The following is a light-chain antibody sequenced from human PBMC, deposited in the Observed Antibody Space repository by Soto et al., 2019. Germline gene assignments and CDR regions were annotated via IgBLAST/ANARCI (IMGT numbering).Light chain of an antibody. CDR1: TGTLTSGHF. Sequence: QAVVTQEPSLTVCPGGTVTLTCGSSTGTLTSGHFPYWFQQKPGQAPRALIFDTSNKHSWTPARFSGSLLGGKAALTLSGAQPEDEADYYCLLYYSGARVFGGGTKLTVL. CDR3: LLYYSGARV. V-gene: IGLV7-46*01. J-gene: IGLJ2*01. CDR2: DTS.